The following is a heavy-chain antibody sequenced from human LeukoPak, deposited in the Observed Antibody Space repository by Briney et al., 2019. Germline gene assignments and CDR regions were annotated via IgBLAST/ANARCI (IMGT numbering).Heavy chain of an antibody. D-gene: IGHD3-10*01. J-gene: IGHJ4*02. CDR2: ISGSGGST. CDR1: GLTFSSYG. Sequence: GGSLRLSCAASGLTFSSYGMSWVRQAPGKGLEWVSAISGSGGSTYYADSVKGRFTISRDNAKNSLYLQMNSLRAEDTAIYYCAREASGGTFDYWGQGTLVTVSS. V-gene: IGHV3-23*01. CDR3: AREASGGTFDY.